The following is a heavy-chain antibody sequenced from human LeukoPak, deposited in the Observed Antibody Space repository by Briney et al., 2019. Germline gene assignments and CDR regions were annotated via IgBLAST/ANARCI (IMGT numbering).Heavy chain of an antibody. V-gene: IGHV1-69*01. CDR3: AREESNCSSTSCPDWFDP. Sequence: GASVKVSCKASGGTFSSYAISWVRQAPGQGLEWMGGIMPIFGTANYAQKFQGRVTITADESTSTAYMELSSLRSEDTAVYYCAREESNCSSTSCPDWFDPWGQGTLVTVSS. J-gene: IGHJ5*02. CDR2: IMPIFGTA. D-gene: IGHD2-2*01. CDR1: GGTFSSYA.